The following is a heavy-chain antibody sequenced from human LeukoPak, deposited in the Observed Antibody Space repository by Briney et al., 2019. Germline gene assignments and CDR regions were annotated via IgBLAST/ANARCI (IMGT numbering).Heavy chain of an antibody. CDR1: GYTFTGYF. J-gene: IGHJ4*02. D-gene: IGHD4-17*01. CDR3: ARPAYGDYRFDY. Sequence: ASVKVSCKASGYTFTGYFMHWVRQAPGQGLEWMGRISPNSGDTNYAQKFQGRVTMTRDTSISTAYMELSRLRSDDTAVYYCARPAYGDYRFDYWGQGTLVTVSS. V-gene: IGHV1-2*06. CDR2: ISPNSGDT.